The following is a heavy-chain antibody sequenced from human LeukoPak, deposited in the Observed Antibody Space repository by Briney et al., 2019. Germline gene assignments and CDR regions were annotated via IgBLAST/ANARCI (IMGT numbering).Heavy chain of an antibody. J-gene: IGHJ2*01. CDR1: DGSFNDYY. V-gene: IGHV4-34*01. D-gene: IGHD4/OR15-4a*01. CDR3: ARGVSYGAWYFDL. Sequence: PSETLSPTCAVYDGSFNDYYWSWIRQPPGKGLEWIGEINHSGSTNYNPSLKSRVTISVGTSKNQFSLKLSSVTAADTAVYYCARGVSYGAWYFDLWGRGTLVTVSS. CDR2: INHSGST.